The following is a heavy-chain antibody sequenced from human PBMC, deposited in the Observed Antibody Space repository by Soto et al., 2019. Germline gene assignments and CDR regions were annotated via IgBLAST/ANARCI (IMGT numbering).Heavy chain of an antibody. CDR1: GFTLSDNY. D-gene: IGHD4-17*01. V-gene: IGHV3-72*01. CDR2: TRNKANSYTT. CDR3: ARHDYGDLDY. Sequence: EVQLVESGGGLVQPGGSLRLSCAASGFTLSDNYMDWVRQAPGKGLEWVGRTRNKANSYTTEYAACVKGRFTISTDDSKNSVYLQMNSLKPEDTAVYYCARHDYGDLDYWGQGTLVTVSS. J-gene: IGHJ4*02.